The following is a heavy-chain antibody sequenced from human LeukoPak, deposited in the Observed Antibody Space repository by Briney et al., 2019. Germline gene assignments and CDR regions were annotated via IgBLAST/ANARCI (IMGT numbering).Heavy chain of an antibody. CDR1: GGSVSGYY. V-gene: IGHV4-59*02. CDR3: ERDPPEDRWNSFDY. Sequence: SETLSLTCIVSGGSVSGYYWSWIGHSPGRRLEGIGYIHYSGSTKYNPSLQSRVTISVDTSRNHFSVWLSYVTAADTAIYYCERDPPEDRWNSFDYWGQGTLVTVSS. D-gene: IGHD2-15*01. CDR2: IHYSGST. J-gene: IGHJ4*02.